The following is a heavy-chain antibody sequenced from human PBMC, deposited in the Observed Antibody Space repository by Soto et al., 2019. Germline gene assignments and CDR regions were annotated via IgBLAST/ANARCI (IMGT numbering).Heavy chain of an antibody. CDR1: GGSFSGYY. CDR3: ARLTYSSSWYFDY. Sequence: KSSETLSLTCAVSGGSFSGYYWTWSRQPPGKGLEWIGEINHSGSTNYNPSLKSRVTVLVDSSNNQFSLRLTSVTAADTAVYYCARLTYSSSWYFDYWGQGALVTVSS. V-gene: IGHV4-34*01. D-gene: IGHD6-13*01. J-gene: IGHJ4*02. CDR2: INHSGST.